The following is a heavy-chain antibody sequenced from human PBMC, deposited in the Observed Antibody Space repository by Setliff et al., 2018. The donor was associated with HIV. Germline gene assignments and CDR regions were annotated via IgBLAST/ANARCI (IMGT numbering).Heavy chain of an antibody. CDR3: VRSLSGNSSTYYWAFDF. CDR2: LRTGTGDT. CDR1: GYTFTSYS. D-gene: IGHD3-22*01. J-gene: IGHJ4*02. V-gene: IGHV1-3*04. Sequence: ASVKVSCKASGYTFTSYSMHWVRQAPGQRLEWMGWLRTGTGDTSYSEKFQGRLTVSRDNAKNSLWLQLDSLKVEDTALYFCVRSLSGNSSTYYWAFDFWGQGAPVTVSS.